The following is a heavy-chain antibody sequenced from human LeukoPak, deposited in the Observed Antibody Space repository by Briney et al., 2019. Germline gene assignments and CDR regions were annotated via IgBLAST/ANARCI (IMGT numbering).Heavy chain of an antibody. Sequence: ASVKVSCKASGYTFTSYYMHWVRQAPGQGLEWMGIINPSGGSTSYAQKFQGRVTMTRDMSTSTVYMELSSLRSEDTAVYYCARGFGYSSSWYSEYFQHWGQGTLVTVSS. D-gene: IGHD6-13*01. CDR3: ARGFGYSSSWYSEYFQH. CDR1: GYTFTSYY. V-gene: IGHV1-46*01. CDR2: INPSGGST. J-gene: IGHJ1*01.